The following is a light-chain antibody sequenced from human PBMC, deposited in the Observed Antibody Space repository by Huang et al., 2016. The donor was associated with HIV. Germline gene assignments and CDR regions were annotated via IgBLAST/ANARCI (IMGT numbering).Light chain of an antibody. CDR1: QNIKTF. CDR2: DAS. Sequence: DIQMTQSPSTLPASVGDRVTITCRASQNIKTFLAWYQQKPGKAPKLLIYDASSLESGVPSTFSGSGSGTEFTLTISNLQPDNFATYYCQQYDSYPRTFGQGTKVEIK. CDR3: QQYDSYPRT. V-gene: IGKV1-5*01. J-gene: IGKJ1*01.